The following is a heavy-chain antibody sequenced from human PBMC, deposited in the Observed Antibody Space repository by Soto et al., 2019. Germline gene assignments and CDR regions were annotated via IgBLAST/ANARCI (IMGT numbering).Heavy chain of an antibody. V-gene: IGHV1-69*02. CDR3: ARSVGAPETFDY. D-gene: IGHD1-26*01. CDR1: GGTFSSYT. J-gene: IGHJ4*02. CDR2: IIPILGIA. Sequence: QVQLVQSGAEVKKPGSSVKVSCKASGGTFSSYTISWVRQAPGQGLEWMGRIIPILGIANYAQKFQGRVTITADKSTSTAYRELSSLRSEDTAVYYCARSVGAPETFDYWGQGTLVTVSS.